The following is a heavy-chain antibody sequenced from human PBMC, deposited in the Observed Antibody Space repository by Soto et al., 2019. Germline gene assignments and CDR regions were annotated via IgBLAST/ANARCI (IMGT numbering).Heavy chain of an antibody. CDR2: IFSSGST. J-gene: IGHJ4*02. V-gene: IGHV4-4*07. Sequence: SETLSLTCTVSGGSLGSYYWSWVRQPAGKGLEWIGRIFSSGSTSFNPSLESRVAMSVDTSKNHFSLNLSSVTAADMAVYYCAREGSYSAYNFAHGIQLWSFDFWGQGALVTVSS. CDR1: GGSLGSYY. D-gene: IGHD5-12*01. CDR3: AREGSYSAYNFAHGIQLWSFDF.